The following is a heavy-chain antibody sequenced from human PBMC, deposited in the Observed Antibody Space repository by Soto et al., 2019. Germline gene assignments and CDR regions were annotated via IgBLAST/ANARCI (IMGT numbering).Heavy chain of an antibody. V-gene: IGHV3-23*01. CDR2: ISGSGGST. J-gene: IGHJ3*02. CDR1: GFTFSSYA. D-gene: IGHD1-1*01. Sequence: GGSLRLSCAASGFTFSSYAMSWVRQAPGKGLEWVSAISGSGGSTYNADSVKGRLTISRDNSKNTLYLQMNSLRAEDTAVYYCAKVERRRWLQLITGAFDIWGQGTMVTVSS. CDR3: AKVERRRWLQLITGAFDI.